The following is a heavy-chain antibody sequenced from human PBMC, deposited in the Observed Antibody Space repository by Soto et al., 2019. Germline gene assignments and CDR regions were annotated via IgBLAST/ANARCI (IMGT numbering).Heavy chain of an antibody. D-gene: IGHD5-12*01. Sequence: QLQLEESGPGLVKPSETLSLTCTVSGGSISSSSYYWGWIRQSPGKGLEWIGSFYYSGSTYYSPSLKGRVTLSGDTSKKQISLRLSSVTATDTAVYYCARISVASRYMDVWGKGATVTVSS. CDR2: FYYSGST. CDR3: ARISVASRYMDV. J-gene: IGHJ6*03. CDR1: GGSISSSSYY. V-gene: IGHV4-39*01.